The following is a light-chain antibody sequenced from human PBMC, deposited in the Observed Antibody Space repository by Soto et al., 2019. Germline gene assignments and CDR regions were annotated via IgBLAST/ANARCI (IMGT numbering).Light chain of an antibody. CDR2: GVS. J-gene: IGKJ3*01. V-gene: IGKV3-15*01. CDR1: QSVSVN. CDR3: QQYNDWPYT. Sequence: EIVMTQSPGTLSVSPGERATLSCRASQSVSVNLAWYQQKPGQAPRLLIYGVSTRATGIPARFSGSESGTEFTLTLSSLQSEDFAVYYCQQYNDWPYTFGPGTKVDIK.